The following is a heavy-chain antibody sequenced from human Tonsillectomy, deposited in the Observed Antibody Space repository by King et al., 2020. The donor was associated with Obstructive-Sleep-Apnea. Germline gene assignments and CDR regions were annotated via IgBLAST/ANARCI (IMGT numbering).Heavy chain of an antibody. J-gene: IGHJ5*02. CDR3: ARLGVDYDIWTGHNRHRDWFDP. CDR1: GGSISSYH. CDR2: IYNSGST. V-gene: IGHV4-59*01. D-gene: IGHD3-9*01. Sequence: QLQESGPGLVKPSETLSLTCSVSGGSISSYHWNWIRQPPGKGLEWIGYIYNSGSTNYKPSLKSRVTISVDTSKNQFSLKLSSVTAADTAVYYCARLGVDYDIWTGHNRHRDWFDPWGQGTLVTVSS.